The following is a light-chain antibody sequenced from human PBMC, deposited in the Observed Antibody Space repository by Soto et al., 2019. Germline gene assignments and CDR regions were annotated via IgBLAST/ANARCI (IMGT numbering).Light chain of an antibody. CDR2: DSS. Sequence: EIELTRSPAHLSLSPGETATLSCKASQNVNKFLAWYQQRPGQPPRLLIFDSSNRATGVPVRFSGSGSGTVFTLIISSLQSEDSAVYYCQQYNSSPITFGQGTRLEIK. J-gene: IGKJ5*01. CDR3: QQYNSSPIT. V-gene: IGKV3-11*01. CDR1: QNVNKF.